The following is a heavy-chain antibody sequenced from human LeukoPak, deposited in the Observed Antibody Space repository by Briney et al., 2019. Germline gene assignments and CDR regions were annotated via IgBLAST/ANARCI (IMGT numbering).Heavy chain of an antibody. J-gene: IGHJ4*02. Sequence: GGSLRLSCAASGFLFSSYEMNWVRQAPGKGLEWVSYISTSGGTIYYADSVKGRFTISRDNAKNSLYLQMNSLRAEDTAVYYCARGSYYGGTQDYWGQGTLVTVSS. V-gene: IGHV3-48*03. CDR3: ARGSYYGGTQDY. CDR2: ISTSGGTI. CDR1: GFLFSSYE. D-gene: IGHD4-23*01.